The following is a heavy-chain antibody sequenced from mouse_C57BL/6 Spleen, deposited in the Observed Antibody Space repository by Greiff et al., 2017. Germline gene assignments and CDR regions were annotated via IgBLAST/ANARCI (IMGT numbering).Heavy chain of an antibody. CDR1: GYTFTSYW. J-gene: IGHJ2*01. CDR3: ARGYYAPFDY. Sequence: QVHVKQPGAELVRPGSSVKLSCKASGYTFTSYWMDWVKQRPGQGLEWIGNIYPSDSETHYNQKFKDKATLTVDKSSSTAYMQLSSLTSEDSAVYYCARGYYAPFDYWGQGTTLTVSS. V-gene: IGHV1-61*01. CDR2: IYPSDSET. D-gene: IGHD1-1*01.